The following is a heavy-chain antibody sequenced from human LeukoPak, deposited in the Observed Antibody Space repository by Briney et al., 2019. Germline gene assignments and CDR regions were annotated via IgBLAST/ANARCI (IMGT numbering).Heavy chain of an antibody. V-gene: IGHV3-7*01. J-gene: IGHJ4*02. CDR2: IKQDGSEK. D-gene: IGHD6-13*01. CDR3: ARDIDPYSSSWSFDY. CDR1: GFTFSSYW. Sequence: SGGSLRLSCAASGFTFSSYWMSWVRQAPGKGLEWVANIKQDGSEKYYVDSVKGRFTISRDNAKNSLYLQMNSLRAEDTAVYYCARDIDPYSSSWSFDYWGQGTLVTVSS.